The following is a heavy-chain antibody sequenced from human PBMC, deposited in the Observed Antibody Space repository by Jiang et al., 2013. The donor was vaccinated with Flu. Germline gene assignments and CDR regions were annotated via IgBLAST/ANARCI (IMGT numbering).Heavy chain of an antibody. CDR3: ARAPRWFRELLSLYDY. J-gene: IGHJ4*02. CDR2: ISSSGSTI. CDR1: FTFSDYY. V-gene: IGHV3-11*01. D-gene: IGHD3-10*01. Sequence: FTFSDYYMSWIRQAPGKGLEWVSYISSSGSTIYYADSVKGRFTISRDNAKNSLYLQMNSLRAEDTAVYYCARAPRWFRELLSLYDYWGQGTLVTVSS.